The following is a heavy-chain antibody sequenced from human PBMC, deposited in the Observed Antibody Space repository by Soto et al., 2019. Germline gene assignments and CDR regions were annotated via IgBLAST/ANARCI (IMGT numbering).Heavy chain of an antibody. D-gene: IGHD5-18*01. J-gene: IGHJ4*02. CDR1: GGCISSGGYS. Sequence: PSETLSLTCAVSGGCISSGGYSWSWIRQPPGKGLERIGYIYHSGSTYYNPSLKSRVTISVDRSKNQFSLKLSSVTAADTAVYYCARVGGYSYGYFDYWGQRTLVTVSS. CDR2: IYHSGST. V-gene: IGHV4-30-2*01. CDR3: ARVGGYSYGYFDY.